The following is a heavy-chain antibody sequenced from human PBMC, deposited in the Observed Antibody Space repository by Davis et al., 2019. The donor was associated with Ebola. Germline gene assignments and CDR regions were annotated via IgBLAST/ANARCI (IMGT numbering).Heavy chain of an antibody. CDR3: ARPTDYSNYGRRAYYYYYMDV. V-gene: IGHV3-21*04. CDR2: ISSSSSYI. CDR1: GFTFSSYS. D-gene: IGHD4-11*01. Sequence: GESLKISCAASGFTFSSYSMNWVRQAPGKGLEWVSSISSSSSYIYYADSVKGRFTISRDNSKNTLYLQMNSLRAEDTAVYYCARPTDYSNYGRRAYYYYYMDVWGKGTTVTVSS. J-gene: IGHJ6*03.